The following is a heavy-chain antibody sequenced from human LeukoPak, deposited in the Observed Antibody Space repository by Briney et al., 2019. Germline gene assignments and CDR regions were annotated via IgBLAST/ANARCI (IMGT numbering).Heavy chain of an antibody. J-gene: IGHJ4*02. D-gene: IGHD3-16*02. CDR2: IYTSGST. V-gene: IGHV4-61*02. CDR1: GGCISSGSYY. Sequence: SETLSLTCTVSGGCISSGSYYWSWIRQPAGKGLEWIGRIYTSGSTNYNPSLKSRVTISVDTSKNQFSLKLSSVTAADTAVYYCARSDYVWGSYRYLDYWGQGTLVTVSS. CDR3: ARSDYVWGSYRYLDY.